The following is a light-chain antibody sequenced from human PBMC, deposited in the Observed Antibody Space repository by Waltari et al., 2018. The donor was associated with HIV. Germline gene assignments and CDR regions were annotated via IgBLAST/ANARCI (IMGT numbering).Light chain of an antibody. Sequence: SSQLTHPPSVPVSPVPTASITRSRDSVADKYARWYKQKPGQSPVLVSYYDSRRRSGVPERFSGSNSGNTATLTVSGTQAVDEADYYCQAWDSNTVVFGGGTKLTVL. CDR2: YDS. J-gene: IGLJ2*01. CDR1: SVADKY. V-gene: IGLV3-1*01. CDR3: QAWDSNTVV.